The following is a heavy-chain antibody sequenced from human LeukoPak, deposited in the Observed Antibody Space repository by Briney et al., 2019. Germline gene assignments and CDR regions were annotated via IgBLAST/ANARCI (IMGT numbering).Heavy chain of an antibody. Sequence: SETLSLTCAVYGGSFSGYYWSWIRQPPGKGLEWIGEINHSGSTNYNPSLKSRITISVDTSKNQFSLKLSSVTAADTAVYYCARPYYYGSGSYYNHWGQGTLVTVSS. D-gene: IGHD3-10*01. CDR2: INHSGST. J-gene: IGHJ5*02. V-gene: IGHV4-34*01. CDR3: ARPYYYGSGSYYNH. CDR1: GGSFSGYY.